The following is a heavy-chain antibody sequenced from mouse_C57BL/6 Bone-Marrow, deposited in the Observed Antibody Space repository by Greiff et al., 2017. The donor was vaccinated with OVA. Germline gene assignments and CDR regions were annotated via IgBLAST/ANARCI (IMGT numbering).Heavy chain of an antibody. J-gene: IGHJ3*01. CDR3: AGDDDYDRFAY. Sequence: HLVESGPGLVKPSQSLFLTCSITGFPITSGYYWIWIRQSPGKPLEWMGYITHSGETFYNPSLQSPISITRETSKNQFFLQLNSVTTEDTAMYYCAGDDDYDRFAYWGQGTLVTVSA. CDR1: GFPITSGYY. D-gene: IGHD2-4*01. V-gene: IGHV12-3*01. CDR2: ITHSGET.